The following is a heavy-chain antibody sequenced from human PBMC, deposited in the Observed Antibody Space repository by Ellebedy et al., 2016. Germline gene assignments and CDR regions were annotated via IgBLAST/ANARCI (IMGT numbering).Heavy chain of an antibody. D-gene: IGHD3-16*01. CDR2: IGSGGNAI. CDR3: ARDTFNWADY. Sequence: GESLKISCAGSGFTFTTYPMNWVRQAPGKGLEWVAYIGSGGNAIQYTDSVKGRFTISRDNAKNSLYLQMSSLRDEDTAIYYCARDTFNWADYWGQGTLVTVSS. V-gene: IGHV3-48*02. J-gene: IGHJ4*02. CDR1: GFTFTTYP.